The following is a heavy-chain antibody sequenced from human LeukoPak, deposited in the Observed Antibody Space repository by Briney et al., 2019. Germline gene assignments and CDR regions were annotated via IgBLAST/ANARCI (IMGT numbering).Heavy chain of an antibody. CDR1: GYTFTGYY. CDR3: ARDDIRLPGYY. CDR2: INPNSGGT. D-gene: IGHD5-12*01. Sequence: ASVKVSCKASGYTFTGYYMHWVRQAPGQGLEWMGWINPNSGGTNYEQKFQGRVTMTRDTSISTAYMELSRLRSDDTAVYYCARDDIRLPGYYWGQGTLVTVSS. V-gene: IGHV1-2*02. J-gene: IGHJ4*02.